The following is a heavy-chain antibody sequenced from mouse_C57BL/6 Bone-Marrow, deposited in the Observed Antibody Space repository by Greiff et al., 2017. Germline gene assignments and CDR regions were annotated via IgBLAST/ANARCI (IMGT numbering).Heavy chain of an antibody. Sequence: EVKLEESGGGLVQPGGSLKLSCAASGFTFSDYYMYWVRQTPEKRLEWVAYISNGGGSTYYPDTVKGRFTISRDNAKNTLYLQMSRLKSEDTAMYYCARHPNDGYPYYAMDYWGQGTSVTVSS. CDR1: GFTFSDYY. J-gene: IGHJ4*01. V-gene: IGHV5-12*01. CDR3: ARHPNDGYPYYAMDY. CDR2: ISNGGGST. D-gene: IGHD2-3*01.